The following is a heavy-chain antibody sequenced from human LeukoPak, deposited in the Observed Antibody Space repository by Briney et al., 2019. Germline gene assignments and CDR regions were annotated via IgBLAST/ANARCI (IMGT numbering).Heavy chain of an antibody. D-gene: IGHD3-22*01. CDR2: ISYDGSNK. V-gene: IGHV3-30*01. Sequence: GGSLRLSCVASGFTFSSYAMHWVRQAPGKGLEWVAVISYDGSNKYYADSVKGRFTTSRDNSKNTLYLQMNSLRAEDTAVYYCARDSDYYDSSGTVDYWGQGTLVTVSS. CDR3: ARDSDYYDSSGTVDY. J-gene: IGHJ4*02. CDR1: GFTFSSYA.